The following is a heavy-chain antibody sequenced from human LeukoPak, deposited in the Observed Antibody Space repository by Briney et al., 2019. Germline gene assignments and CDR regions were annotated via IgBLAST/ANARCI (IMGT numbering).Heavy chain of an antibody. D-gene: IGHD3-3*01. V-gene: IGHV4-59*08. Sequence: SETLSLTCTVSGGSISSYYWSWIRQPSGKGLEWIGYIYYSGSTNYNPSLKSRVTISVDTSKNQFSLKLSSVTAADTAVYYCARPGVADAFDIWGQGTMVTVSS. CDR2: IYYSGST. CDR1: GGSISSYY. CDR3: ARPGVADAFDI. J-gene: IGHJ3*02.